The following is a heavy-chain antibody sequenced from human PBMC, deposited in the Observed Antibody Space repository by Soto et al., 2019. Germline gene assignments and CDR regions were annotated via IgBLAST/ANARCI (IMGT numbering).Heavy chain of an antibody. Sequence: GRSLRLSCAASGCTFSTYEMNWVRQAPGKGLEWVSYISSSGTTVYYSDSVKGRVTISRDNAKNSLFLQMNSLRAEDTAVYYCARDQLGGYFDYWGQGALVTVSS. D-gene: IGHD6-6*01. CDR2: ISSSGTTV. J-gene: IGHJ4*01. CDR3: ARDQLGGYFDY. CDR1: GCTFSTYE. V-gene: IGHV3-48*03.